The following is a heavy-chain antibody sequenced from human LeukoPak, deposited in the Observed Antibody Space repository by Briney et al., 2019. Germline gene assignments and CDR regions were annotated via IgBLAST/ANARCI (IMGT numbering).Heavy chain of an antibody. Sequence: SETLSLTCAVYGGSFSGYYWSWIRQPPGKGLEWIGEINHSGSTNYNPSLKSRVTISVDTSKNQFSLKLSSVTAADTAAYYCARKLMTTVTILFDYWGQGTLVTVSS. D-gene: IGHD4-17*01. V-gene: IGHV4-34*01. CDR2: INHSGST. CDR3: ARKLMTTVTILFDY. CDR1: GGSFSGYY. J-gene: IGHJ4*02.